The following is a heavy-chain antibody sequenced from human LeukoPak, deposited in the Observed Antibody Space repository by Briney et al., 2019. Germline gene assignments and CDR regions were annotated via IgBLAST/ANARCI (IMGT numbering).Heavy chain of an antibody. J-gene: IGHJ4*02. V-gene: IGHV3-23*01. CDR3: AKDPPILRWSFDY. CDR2: ITGGGGTT. CDR1: GFTFSTYA. Sequence: GGSLRLSCAASGFTFSTYAMSWVRRTPGKGLEGVSAITGGGGTTYYADSVKGRFTISRDNSKNTLYLQMNSLRAEDTAVYYCAKDPPILRWSFDYWGQGTLVTVSS. D-gene: IGHD4-23*01.